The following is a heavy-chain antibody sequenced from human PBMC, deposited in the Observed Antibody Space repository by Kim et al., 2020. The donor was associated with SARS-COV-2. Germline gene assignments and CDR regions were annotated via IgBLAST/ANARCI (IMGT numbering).Heavy chain of an antibody. D-gene: IGHD3-9*01. CDR2: ISAYNGNT. Sequence: ASVKVSCKASGYTFTSYGISWVRQAPGQGLEWMGWISAYNGNTNYAQKLQGRVTMTTDTSTSTAYMELRSLRSDDTAVYYCARATGYFDGPLLHKGERERKYYFDYWGQGTLVTVSS. CDR1: GYTFTSYG. CDR3: ARATGYFDGPLLHKGERERKYYFDY. V-gene: IGHV1-18*04. J-gene: IGHJ4*02.